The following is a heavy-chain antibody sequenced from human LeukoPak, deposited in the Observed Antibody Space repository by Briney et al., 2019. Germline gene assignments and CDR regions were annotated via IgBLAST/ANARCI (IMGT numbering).Heavy chain of an antibody. D-gene: IGHD4-17*01. CDR1: GFTFSSYA. V-gene: IGHV3-30-3*01. CDR2: ISYDGSSK. CDR3: AKANIKTTVTPVDY. J-gene: IGHJ4*02. Sequence: PGRSLRLSCAASGFTFSSYAMHWVRQAPGKGPEWVAVISYDGSSKYYADSVKGRFTISRDNSKNTLYLQMNSLRAEDTAVYYCAKANIKTTVTPVDYWGQGTLVTVSS.